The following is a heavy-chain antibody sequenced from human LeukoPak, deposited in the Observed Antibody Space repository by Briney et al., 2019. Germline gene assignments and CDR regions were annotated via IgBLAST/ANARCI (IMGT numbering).Heavy chain of an antibody. CDR2: IHYGGTT. D-gene: IGHD2-21*02. Sequence: SSYAMSWVRQPPGKGLEWIGSIHYGGTTHYNPSLQSRVTISADTSKNQFALDLRSVTAADTAVYYCTRDIGDFVSDFWGQGTLVTVSS. J-gene: IGHJ4*02. CDR3: TRDIGDFVSDF. CDR1: SSYA. V-gene: IGHV4-39*02.